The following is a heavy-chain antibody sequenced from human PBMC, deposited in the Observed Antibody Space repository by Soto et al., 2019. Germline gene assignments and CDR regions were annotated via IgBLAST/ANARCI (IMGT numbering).Heavy chain of an antibody. J-gene: IGHJ3*02. CDR2: ISAYNGNT. CDR1: GYTFTSYG. CDR3: ATYSGYGSGGSCPDAFDI. Sequence: ASVKVSCKASGYTFTSYGISWVRQAPGQGLEWMGWISAYNGNTNYAQKLQGRVTMTTDTSTSTAYMELRSLRSDDTAVYYCATYSGYGSGGSCPDAFDIWGQGTMVTVSS. D-gene: IGHD2-15*01. V-gene: IGHV1-18*01.